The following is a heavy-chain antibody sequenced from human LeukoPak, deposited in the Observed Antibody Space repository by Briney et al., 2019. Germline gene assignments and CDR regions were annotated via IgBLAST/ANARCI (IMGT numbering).Heavy chain of an antibody. CDR2: ISGSGGST. CDR1: GFTFSSYA. V-gene: IGHV3-23*01. Sequence: PGGSLRLSCAASGFTFSSYAMSWVRQAPGKGLEWVSAISGSGGSTYYADSVKGRFTISRDNSKNTLYLQMNSLRAEDTAVYYCARGGKRITIFGVVIPRSPHDAFDIWGQGTMVTVSS. J-gene: IGHJ3*02. D-gene: IGHD3-3*01. CDR3: ARGGKRITIFGVVIPRSPHDAFDI.